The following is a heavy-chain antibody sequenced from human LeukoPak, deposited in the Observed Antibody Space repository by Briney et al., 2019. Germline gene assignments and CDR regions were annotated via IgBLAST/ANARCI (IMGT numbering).Heavy chain of an antibody. Sequence: QAGGSLRLSCAASGFTFSSYGMHWVRQAPGKGLEWVAVISYDGSNKYYADSVKGRFTISRDNSKNTLYLQMNSLRAEDTAVYYCAKDGSGSASYGMDVWGQGTTVTVSS. CDR1: GFTFSSYG. CDR2: ISYDGSNK. V-gene: IGHV3-30*18. J-gene: IGHJ6*02. CDR3: AKDGSGSASYGMDV. D-gene: IGHD3-10*01.